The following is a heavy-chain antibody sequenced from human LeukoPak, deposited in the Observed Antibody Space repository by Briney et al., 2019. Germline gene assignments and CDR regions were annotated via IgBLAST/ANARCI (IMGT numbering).Heavy chain of an antibody. V-gene: IGHV3-23*01. D-gene: IGHD2-15*01. CDR1: GFTFSSYA. Sequence: GGPLRLSCAASGFTFSSYAMSWVRQAPGKGLEWVSAISGSGGSTYYADSVKGRFTISRDNSKNTLYLQMNSLRAEDTAVYYCAKEGDIVVVVAHIWYFDLWGRGTLVTVSS. J-gene: IGHJ2*01. CDR2: ISGSGGST. CDR3: AKEGDIVVVVAHIWYFDL.